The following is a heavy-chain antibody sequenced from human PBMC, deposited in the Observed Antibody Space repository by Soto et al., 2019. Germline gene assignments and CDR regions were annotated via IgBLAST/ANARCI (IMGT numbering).Heavy chain of an antibody. Sequence: PAGSLILSCEASGFTFRSYFMNWVRQAPGKGLQWVSHICSTGGTIYYEDSVKVRFAVSRDNANNSLYLPLNSLRVDDTAIYYCARDGGEYYLEXWGQGTGVTVS. J-gene: IGHJ4*02. V-gene: IGHV3-11*01. D-gene: IGHD4-17*01. CDR2: ICSTGGTI. CDR1: GFTFRSYF. CDR3: ARDGGEYYLEX.